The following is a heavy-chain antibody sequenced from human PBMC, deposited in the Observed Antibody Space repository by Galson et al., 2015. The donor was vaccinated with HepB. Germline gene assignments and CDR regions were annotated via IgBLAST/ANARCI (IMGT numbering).Heavy chain of an antibody. V-gene: IGHV3-23*01. Sequence: SLRLSCAASGFTFSSYAMSWVRQAPGKGLEWVSAISGSGGSTYYADSVKGRFTISGDNSKNTLYLQMNSLRAEDTAVYYCAKSLWFGDTESDWGQGTLVTVSS. D-gene: IGHD3-10*01. CDR3: AKSLWFGDTESD. J-gene: IGHJ4*02. CDR2: ISGSGGST. CDR1: GFTFSSYA.